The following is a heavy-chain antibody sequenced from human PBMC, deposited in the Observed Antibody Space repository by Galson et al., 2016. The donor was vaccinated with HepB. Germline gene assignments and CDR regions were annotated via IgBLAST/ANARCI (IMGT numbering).Heavy chain of an antibody. Sequence: SETLSLTCTVSGDSVRGSYLSWIRQPPGKGLECIGFISYTGSTNYNPSLKSRVAISIDTSKNHFSLKLNSVTAADTAIYYCARGDHASGSYYYDFWGLGTLVTVSS. CDR2: ISYTGST. CDR3: ARGDHASGSYYYDF. D-gene: IGHD3-10*01. V-gene: IGHV4-59*02. J-gene: IGHJ4*02. CDR1: GDSVRGSY.